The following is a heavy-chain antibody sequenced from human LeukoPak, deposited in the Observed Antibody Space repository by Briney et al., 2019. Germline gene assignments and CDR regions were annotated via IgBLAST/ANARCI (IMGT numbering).Heavy chain of an antibody. Sequence: GGSLRLSCAASGFTFSSYEMSWVRQTPGKGLEWVSTISPSGADTYSADSVKGRFTISRDNSKSTLLLQMNSLRAEDTAIYYCAKSLEGPYWYFDLWGRGTLVTVSS. D-gene: IGHD3-3*01. V-gene: IGHV3-23*01. CDR1: GFTFSSYE. J-gene: IGHJ2*01. CDR3: AKSLEGPYWYFDL. CDR2: ISPSGADT.